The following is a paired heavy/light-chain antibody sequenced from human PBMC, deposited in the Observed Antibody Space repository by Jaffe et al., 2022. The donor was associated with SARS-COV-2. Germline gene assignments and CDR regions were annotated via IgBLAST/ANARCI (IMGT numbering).Heavy chain of an antibody. J-gene: IGHJ4*02. D-gene: IGHD5-12*01. CDR1: GFTFSHYY. CDR2: IDTSGTSR. CDR3: ARDNGYSGYGGGADY. V-gene: IGHV3-11*01. Sequence: QGPLVESGGGLVNPGGSLRLSCAASGFTFSHYYMIWIRQAPGKGLEWVSNIDTSGTSRYYADSVKGRFTVSRDNAKGSLFLQMDSLRDEDTAVYYCARDNGYSGYGGGADYWGQGTLVTVSS.
Light chain of an antibody. J-gene: IGLJ3*02. CDR1: ALPKQY. V-gene: IGLV3-25*03. CDR2: KDT. CDR3: QSSDSSGTSWV. Sequence: ELTQPPSVSMSPGQTAEITCSGEALPKQYAYWYQQKPGQAPLLVMSKDTERPSGIPERFSGSSSGTVVTLTISGVQAEDEADYYCQSSDSSGTSWVFGGGTKLTVL.